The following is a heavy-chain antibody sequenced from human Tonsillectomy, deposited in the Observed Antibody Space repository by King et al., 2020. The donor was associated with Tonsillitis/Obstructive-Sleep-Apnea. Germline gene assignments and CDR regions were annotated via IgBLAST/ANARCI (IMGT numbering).Heavy chain of an antibody. CDR3: ASGPYYYDSSGYLEYFQH. CDR2: IIPILGIA. D-gene: IGHD3-22*01. Sequence: QLVQSGAEVKKPGSSVKVSCKASGGTFSSYAISWVRQAPGQGLEWMGGIIPILGIANYAQKFQGRVTITADKSTSTAYMELSSLRSEDTAVYYCASGPYYYDSSGYLEYFQHWGQGTLVTVSS. CDR1: GGTFSSYA. V-gene: IGHV1-69*10. J-gene: IGHJ1*01.